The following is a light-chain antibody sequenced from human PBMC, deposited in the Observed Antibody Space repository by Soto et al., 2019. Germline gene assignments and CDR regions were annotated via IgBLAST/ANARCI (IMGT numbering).Light chain of an antibody. CDR3: SSYARSNNFV. J-gene: IGLJ1*01. V-gene: IGLV2-8*01. Sequence: QSVLTQPPSASGSPGQSVTISCTGSSSDVGGYNYVSWYQQHPGKAPKLMIYEVSKRPSGVPDRFSGSKSDNSASLTVSGLQAEDEADYYCSSYARSNNFVFGTGTKVTVL. CDR1: SSDVGGYNY. CDR2: EVS.